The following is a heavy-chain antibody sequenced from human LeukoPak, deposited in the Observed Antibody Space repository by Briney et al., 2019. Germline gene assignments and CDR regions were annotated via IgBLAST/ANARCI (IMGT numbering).Heavy chain of an antibody. CDR1: GGSFSGYY. CDR2: INHSGST. Sequence: SETLSLTCAVYGGSFSGYYWSWIRQPPGKGLEWIGEINHSGSTNYNPSLKSRVTISVDTSKNQFSLKLSSVTAAGTAVYYCARTDYYYMDVWGKGTTVTISS. CDR3: ARTDYYYMDV. V-gene: IGHV4-34*01. J-gene: IGHJ6*03.